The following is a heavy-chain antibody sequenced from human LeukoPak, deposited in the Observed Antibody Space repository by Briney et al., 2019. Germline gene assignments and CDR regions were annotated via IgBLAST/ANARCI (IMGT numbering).Heavy chain of an antibody. CDR1: GFTVSVNY. CDR2: IYSGGNT. J-gene: IGHJ6*04. Sequence: GGSLRLSCAAFGFTVSVNYMSWVRQAPGKGLECVSVIYSGGNTYYADSVKGRFTISRDNPKNTLYLQMNSLRAEDTAVYYCAELGITMIGGVWGKGTTVTISS. D-gene: IGHD3-10*02. V-gene: IGHV3-66*01. CDR3: AELGITMIGGV.